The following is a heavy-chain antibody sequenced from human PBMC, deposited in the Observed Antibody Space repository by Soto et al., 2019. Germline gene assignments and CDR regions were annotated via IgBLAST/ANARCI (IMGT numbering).Heavy chain of an antibody. CDR3: AKLANDYVWGSYRHDAFDI. J-gene: IGHJ3*02. Sequence: QVQLVESGGGVVQPGRSLRLSCAASGFTFSSYGMHWVRQAPGKGLEWVAVISYDGSNKYYADSVKGRFTISRDNSKNTLYLQMNSLRAEDTAVYYCAKLANDYVWGSYRHDAFDIWGQGTMVTVS. CDR1: GFTFSSYG. D-gene: IGHD3-16*02. CDR2: ISYDGSNK. V-gene: IGHV3-30*18.